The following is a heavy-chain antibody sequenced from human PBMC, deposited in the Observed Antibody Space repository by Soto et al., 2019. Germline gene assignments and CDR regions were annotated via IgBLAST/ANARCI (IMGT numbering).Heavy chain of an antibody. D-gene: IGHD3-22*01. CDR1: GFTFSNYA. CDR3: AKTIYYYDRSGYLIDY. V-gene: IGHV3-30-3*02. CDR2: ISYDGSNK. Sequence: PGGSLRLSCAASGFTFSNYAMHWVRQAPGKGLEWVAVISYDGSNKYYADSVKGRFTISRDNSKNTLYLQMNSLRAEDTAVYYCAKTIYYYDRSGYLIDYWGQGTLVTVSS. J-gene: IGHJ4*02.